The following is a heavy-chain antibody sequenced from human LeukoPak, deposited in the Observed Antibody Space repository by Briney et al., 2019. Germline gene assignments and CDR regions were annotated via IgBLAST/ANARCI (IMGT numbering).Heavy chain of an antibody. D-gene: IGHD3-16*01. CDR1: GFTFSTYE. Sequence: PGGSLRLSCAASGFTFSTYEMNWVRQVPGKGLEWVSYISGSGTTIYYADSVKGRFAISRDNTKNSMHLQMNSLRAEDTAVYYCVSAYGGLLDYWGQGTLVTVSS. CDR2: ISGSGTTI. V-gene: IGHV3-48*03. CDR3: VSAYGGLLDY. J-gene: IGHJ4*02.